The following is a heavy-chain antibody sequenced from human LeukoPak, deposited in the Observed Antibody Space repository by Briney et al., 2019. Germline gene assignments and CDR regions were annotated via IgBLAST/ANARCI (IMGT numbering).Heavy chain of an antibody. J-gene: IGHJ4*02. D-gene: IGHD2-21*01. CDR3: AREVYCGGDCYSHYFDY. Sequence: SETLSLTCAVSGYSISSGYYWGWIRQPPGKRLEWIGSIYHSGSTYYNPSLKSRVTISVDTSKNQFSLKLSSVTAADTAVYYCAREVYCGGDCYSHYFDYWGQGTLVTVSS. V-gene: IGHV4-38-2*01. CDR2: IYHSGST. CDR1: GYSISSGYY.